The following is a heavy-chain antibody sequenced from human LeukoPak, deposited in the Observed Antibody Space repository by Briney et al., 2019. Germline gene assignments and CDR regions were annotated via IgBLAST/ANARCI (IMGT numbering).Heavy chain of an antibody. D-gene: IGHD3-3*01. CDR2: IYYSGST. J-gene: IGHJ4*02. CDR3: ARGEPYYDFWSGYYFDY. Sequence: SETLSLTCTVSGGSISSSSYYWGWIRQPPGKGLEWIGYIYYSGSTNYNPSLKSRVTISVDTSKNQFSLKLSSVTAADTAVYYCARGEPYYDFWSGYYFDYWGQGTLVTVSS. CDR1: GGSISSSSYY. V-gene: IGHV4-61*05.